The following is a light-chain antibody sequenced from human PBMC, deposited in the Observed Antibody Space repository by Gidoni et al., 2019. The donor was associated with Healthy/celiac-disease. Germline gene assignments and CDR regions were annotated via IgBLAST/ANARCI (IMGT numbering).Light chain of an antibody. Sequence: DIVMTQSPDSLAVSLGERATINCKSRQSVLYSSNNKNYLAWYQQKPGQPPKLLIYWASTRESGVPYRFSGSGSGTDVTLTISSLQADDVAVYYCQQYYSTPPFTFGPGTKVDIK. CDR1: QSVLYSSNNKNY. V-gene: IGKV4-1*01. CDR2: WAS. CDR3: QQYYSTPPFT. J-gene: IGKJ3*01.